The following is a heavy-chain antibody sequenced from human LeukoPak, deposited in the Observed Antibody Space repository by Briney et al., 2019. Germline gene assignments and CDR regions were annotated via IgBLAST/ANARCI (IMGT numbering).Heavy chain of an antibody. D-gene: IGHD3-3*01. CDR1: GGTFSSYA. Sequence: ASVKVSCKASGGTFSSYAISWVRQAPGQGLEWMGRIIPILGVANYAQKFQGRVTITADKSTSTAYMELSSLRSEDTAVYYCAKGFYDFYYYYGMDVWGQGTTVTVSS. V-gene: IGHV1-69*04. J-gene: IGHJ6*02. CDR3: AKGFYDFYYYYGMDV. CDR2: IIPILGVA.